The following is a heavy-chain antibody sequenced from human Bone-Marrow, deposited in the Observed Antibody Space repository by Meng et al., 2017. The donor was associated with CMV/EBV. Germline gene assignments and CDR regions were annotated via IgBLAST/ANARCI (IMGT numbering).Heavy chain of an antibody. J-gene: IGHJ4*02. Sequence: CAAFGFNFSSYAMSWVRQAPGKGLEWVSGISGSGGSTYYADSVKGRFTISRDNSKNTLYLQMNSLRAEDTAVYYCAKDPWLELPFDYWGQGTLVTVSS. V-gene: IGHV3-23*01. D-gene: IGHD1-7*01. CDR3: AKDPWLELPFDY. CDR2: ISGSGGST. CDR1: GFNFSSYA.